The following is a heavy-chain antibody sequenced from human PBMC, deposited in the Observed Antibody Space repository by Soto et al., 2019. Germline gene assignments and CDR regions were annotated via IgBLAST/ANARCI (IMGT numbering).Heavy chain of an antibody. D-gene: IGHD2-21*02. CDR3: ARRTDDGLDV. CDR1: GGSIRSPNW. J-gene: IGHJ6*02. CDR2: IYHSGIT. Sequence: QVQLQESGPGLVKPPGTLSLTCAVFGGSIRSPNWWTWVRQPPGKGLEWIGEIYHSGITNYNPSLKSQVTISVDKSKNQFALKLSLVNAADTAVYYCARRTDDGLDVWGQGTTVTVSS. V-gene: IGHV4-4*03.